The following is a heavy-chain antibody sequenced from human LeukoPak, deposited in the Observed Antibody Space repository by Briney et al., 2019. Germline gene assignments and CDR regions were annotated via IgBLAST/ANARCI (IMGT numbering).Heavy chain of an antibody. CDR3: ARTNLGSGWRFDY. CDR1: EFAFSDFY. Sequence: GGSLRLSCGASEFAFSDFYMTWVRQAPGKGLEWVSYISSSSSHTNYADSVKGRFTISRDKAKSSLYLQMNSLRAEDTAVYYCARTNLGSGWRFDYWGQGTLVTVSS. J-gene: IGHJ4*02. CDR2: ISSSSSHT. D-gene: IGHD6-19*01. V-gene: IGHV3-11*06.